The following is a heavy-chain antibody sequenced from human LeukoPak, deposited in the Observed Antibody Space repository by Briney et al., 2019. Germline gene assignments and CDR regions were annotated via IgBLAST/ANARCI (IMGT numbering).Heavy chain of an antibody. Sequence: ASVKVSCKASGGTFSSYAISWVRQAPGQGLEWMGWISAYNGNTNYAQKLQGRVTMTTDTSTSTAYMELRSLRSDDTAVYYCARAVDYYDSSGYYYNDNNWFDPWGQGTLVTVSS. V-gene: IGHV1-18*01. D-gene: IGHD3-22*01. CDR1: GGTFSSYA. CDR3: ARAVDYYDSSGYYYNDNNWFDP. J-gene: IGHJ5*02. CDR2: ISAYNGNT.